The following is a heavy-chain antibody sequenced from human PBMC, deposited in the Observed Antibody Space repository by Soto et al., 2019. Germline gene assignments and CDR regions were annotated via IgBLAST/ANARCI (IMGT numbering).Heavy chain of an antibody. D-gene: IGHD1-1*01. CDR2: ITNNGDTT. CDR3: AKLTTN. CDR1: GFTFSSSA. J-gene: IGHJ4*01. V-gene: IGHV3-23*01. Sequence: EVQLLESGGGLVQPGGSLRLSCAASGFTFSSSAMSWVRQAPGKGLEWVSVITNNGDTTYYADSVKGRFTISRDTSTNTVYLQMNSLRAEDTAIYYCAKLTTNWGHGTLVTVSS.